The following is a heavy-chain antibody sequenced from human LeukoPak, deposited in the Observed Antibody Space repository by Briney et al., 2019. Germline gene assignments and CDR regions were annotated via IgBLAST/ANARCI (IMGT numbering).Heavy chain of an antibody. V-gene: IGHV4-61*02. CDR3: AGRNYYDSSGYYYFDY. CDR1: GGSISSGSYY. J-gene: IGHJ4*02. D-gene: IGHD3-22*01. CDR2: IYTSGST. Sequence: PSETLSLTCTVSGGSISSGSYYWSWIRQPAGKGLEWIGLIYTSGSTNYNPSLKSRVTILADTSKNQFSLKLSSVTAADTAVYYCAGRNYYDSSGYYYFDYWGQGTLVTVSS.